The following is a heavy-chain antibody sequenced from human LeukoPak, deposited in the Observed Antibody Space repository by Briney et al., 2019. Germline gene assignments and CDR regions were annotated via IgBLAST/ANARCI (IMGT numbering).Heavy chain of an antibody. V-gene: IGHV5-51*01. CDR1: GYTFTSYW. CDR2: RYPAGAGT. D-gene: IGHD6-25*01. CDR3: ARLYRPGIAAADLYH. Sequence: GASLKISCKGSGYTFTSYWIGRVRQMPGRGLEWLGIRYPAGAGTTYSPSFQGQVTISADKSMSTASLQLSTLKASDTAMYDCARLYRPGIAAADLYHWGQGTLVTVSS. J-gene: IGHJ5*02.